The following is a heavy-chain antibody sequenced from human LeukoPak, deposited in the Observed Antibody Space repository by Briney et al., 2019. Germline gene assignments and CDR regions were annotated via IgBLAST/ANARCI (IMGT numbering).Heavy chain of an antibody. Sequence: PSETLSLTCTVSGGSISSYYWSWIRQPAGKGLEWIGRIYTSGNTNYNPSLKSRVTMSVDTSKNQFSLKLSSVTAADTAVYYCARDTYYYGSGSYYFDYWGQGTLVTVSS. V-gene: IGHV4-4*07. CDR3: ARDTYYYGSGSYYFDY. CDR1: GGSISSYY. D-gene: IGHD3-10*01. J-gene: IGHJ4*02. CDR2: IYTSGNT.